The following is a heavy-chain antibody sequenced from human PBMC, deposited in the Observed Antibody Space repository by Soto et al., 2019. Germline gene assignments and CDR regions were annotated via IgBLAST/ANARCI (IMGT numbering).Heavy chain of an antibody. J-gene: IGHJ3*02. CDR2: IYYSGST. CDR1: GGSISSGGYY. D-gene: IGHD2-8*01. Sequence: SETLSLTCTVSGGSISSGGYYWSWIRQHPGKGLEWIGYIYYSGSTYYNPSLKSRVTISVDTSKNQFSLKLSSVTAADTAVYYCARGGHCTNGVCYSGPHAFDIWGQGTKVTVSS. CDR3: ARGGHCTNGVCYSGPHAFDI. V-gene: IGHV4-31*03.